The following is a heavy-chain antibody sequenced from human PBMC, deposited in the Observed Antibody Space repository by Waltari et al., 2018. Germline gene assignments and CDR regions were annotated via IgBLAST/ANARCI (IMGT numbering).Heavy chain of an antibody. D-gene: IGHD4-17*01. J-gene: IGHJ4*02. CDR3: AGDSLGSGFDY. Sequence: QVQLQESGPGLVKPSETLSLTCTVSGGSISSYYWSWIRQPPGKGLEWIGSIYHSGSTYYNPSLKSRVTISVDTSKNQFSLKLSSVTAADTAVYYCAGDSLGSGFDYWGQGTLVTVSS. CDR1: GGSISSYY. CDR2: IYHSGST. V-gene: IGHV4-59*04.